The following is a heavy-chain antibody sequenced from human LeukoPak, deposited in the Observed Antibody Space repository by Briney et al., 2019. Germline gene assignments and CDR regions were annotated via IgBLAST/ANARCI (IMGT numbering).Heavy chain of an antibody. V-gene: IGHV4-59*12. CDR2: IYYSGST. D-gene: IGHD2/OR15-2a*01. CDR1: GASISSYY. Sequence: SETLSLTCAVSGASISSYYWSWIRQPPGKGLEWIGSIYYSGSTYYNPSLKSRVTMSVDTSKNQFSLKLSSVTAADTAVYYCAREVIEDWFDPWGQGTLVTVSS. CDR3: AREVIEDWFDP. J-gene: IGHJ5*02.